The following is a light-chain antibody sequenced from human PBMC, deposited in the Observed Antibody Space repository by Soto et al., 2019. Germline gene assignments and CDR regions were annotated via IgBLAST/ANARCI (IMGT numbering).Light chain of an antibody. V-gene: IGKV1-8*01. J-gene: IGKJ1*01. CDR3: QQYYSFPRT. Sequence: AIRLTQSPSSFSASTGDRVTITCQASQDISNYLNWYQQKPGKAPELLIYAASTLQSGVPSRFSGSGSGTDFTLTISCLQSEDFATYYCQQYYSFPRTFGQGTKVDIK. CDR1: QDISNY. CDR2: AAS.